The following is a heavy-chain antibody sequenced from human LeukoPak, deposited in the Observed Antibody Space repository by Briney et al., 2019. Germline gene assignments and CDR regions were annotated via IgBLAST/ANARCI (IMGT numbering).Heavy chain of an antibody. Sequence: PGGSLRLPCAASGITFSSYGMHWVRQAPGKALEGLAVMSYEGSNKYYADSVKGRFPISRDNSKNTLYLQLNNLRAGDTAVYYCAKDCFGDAYNICYWGQGTLVTVSS. V-gene: IGHV3-30*18. J-gene: IGHJ4*02. CDR3: AKDCFGDAYNICY. CDR2: MSYEGSNK. CDR1: GITFSSYG. D-gene: IGHD5-24*01.